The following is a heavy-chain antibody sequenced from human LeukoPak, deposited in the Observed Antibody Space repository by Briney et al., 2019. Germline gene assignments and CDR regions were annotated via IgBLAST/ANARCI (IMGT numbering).Heavy chain of an antibody. D-gene: IGHD2/OR15-2a*01. CDR1: GFSFTDAW. CDR3: ATDESNSFFF. CDR2: ITSKTDGGIT. Sequence: GGSLRLSCAAFGFSFTDAWMSWVRQAPGKGLEWVGRITSKTDGGITDSAAPVKGRFTVSRDDSKNTLFLQMSSLRTEDTAVYYCATDESNSFFFWGQGTLVTVSS. V-gene: IGHV3-15*01. J-gene: IGHJ4*02.